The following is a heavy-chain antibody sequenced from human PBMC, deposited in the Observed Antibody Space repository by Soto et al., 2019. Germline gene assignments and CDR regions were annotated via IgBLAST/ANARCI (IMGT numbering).Heavy chain of an antibody. CDR1: GYXFTAYS. CDR2: FNPNSGDT. D-gene: IGHD6-19*01. V-gene: IGHV1-2*02. CDR3: AREASAVISLDY. Sequence: KISCKCSGYXFTAYSVHWVRQAPGQGLEFVGWFNPNSGDTIYAQKFQGRVTLTGDTSISTAYIELYSMTSYDTAVYYCAREASAVISLDYWGQGTLGTVSS. J-gene: IGHJ4*02.